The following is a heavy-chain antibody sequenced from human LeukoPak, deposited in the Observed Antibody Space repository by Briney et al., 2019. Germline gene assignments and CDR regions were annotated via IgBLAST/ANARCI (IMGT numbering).Heavy chain of an antibody. V-gene: IGHV4-38-2*02. Sequence: SETLSLTCTVSGYAISSGYSWGWIRQPPGKGLEWIGSIYHSGSTYYNPSLKSRVTISVDTSKNQFSLKLSSVTAADTAVYYCARGPLGRLDYWGQGTLVTVSS. CDR3: ARGPLGRLDY. J-gene: IGHJ4*02. D-gene: IGHD7-27*01. CDR1: GYAISSGYS. CDR2: IYHSGST.